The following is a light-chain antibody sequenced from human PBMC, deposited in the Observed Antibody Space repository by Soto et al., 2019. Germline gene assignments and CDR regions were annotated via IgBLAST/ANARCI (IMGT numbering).Light chain of an antibody. CDR1: TSNIGSNT. J-gene: IGLJ1*01. V-gene: IGLV1-44*01. CDR3: GAWDDSLNGNYV. Sequence: QSVLTQPPSASVTPGQRVTISCSGSTSNIGSNTVNWYQQLPGTAPKLLIYNNNERPSGVPDRFSGSKSGNSASLAISGLQSDDEADYYCGAWDDSLNGNYVFGTGTKVTVL. CDR2: NNN.